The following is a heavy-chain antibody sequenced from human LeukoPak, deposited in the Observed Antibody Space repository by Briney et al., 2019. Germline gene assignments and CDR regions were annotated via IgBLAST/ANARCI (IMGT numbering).Heavy chain of an antibody. D-gene: IGHD6-13*01. J-gene: IGHJ6*02. CDR2: ISAYNGNT. Sequence: ASVKVSCKASGGTFSSYAISWVRQAPGQGLEWMGWISAYNGNTNYAQKLQGRVTMTTDTSTSTAYMELRSLRSDDTAVYYCARDLSQAAGTLGARYYYYYGMDVWGQGTTVTVSS. CDR3: ARDLSQAAGTLGARYYYYYGMDV. V-gene: IGHV1-18*01. CDR1: GGTFSSYA.